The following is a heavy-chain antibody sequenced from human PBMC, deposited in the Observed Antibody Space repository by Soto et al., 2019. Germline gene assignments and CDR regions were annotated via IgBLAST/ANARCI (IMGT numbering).Heavy chain of an antibody. Sequence: TLSLTCTISGGSISVYYWSWVRQPPGHELEWIGYIYASGSPYYNPSLRSRVTISADTSKNQISLKLTSPTAAETAVYYCARGVGSSPPRYWGRGTLVTVSS. V-gene: IGHV4-59*01. J-gene: IGHJ4*02. D-gene: IGHD1-26*01. CDR3: ARGVGSSPPRY. CDR2: IYASGSP. CDR1: GGSISVYY.